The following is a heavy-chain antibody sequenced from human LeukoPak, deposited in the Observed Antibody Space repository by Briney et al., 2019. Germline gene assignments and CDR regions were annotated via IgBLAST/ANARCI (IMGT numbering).Heavy chain of an antibody. CDR2: ISAYNGNT. D-gene: IGHD2-2*01. Sequence: ASVKVSCKDSGYAFTSYGISWVRQAPGQGLEWMGWISAYNGNTNYAQKLQGRVTLTTATSPSTDYMELRSLRSDDTAVYSCAREGPAAILGRKYNWFDPWGQGTLVTVSS. CDR3: AREGPAAILGRKYNWFDP. J-gene: IGHJ5*02. CDR1: GYAFTSYG. V-gene: IGHV1-18*01.